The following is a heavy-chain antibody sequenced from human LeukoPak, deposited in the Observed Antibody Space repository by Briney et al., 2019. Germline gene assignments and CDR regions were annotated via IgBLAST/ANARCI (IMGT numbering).Heavy chain of an antibody. V-gene: IGHV4-59*12. J-gene: IGHJ4*02. CDR2: IYYSGST. Sequence: PSETLSLTCTVSGGSISSYYWSWIRQPPGKGLEWIGYIYYSGSTYYNPSLKSRVTISVDTSKNQFSLKLTSMTAADTAVYYCASSNYYGSGSLDYWGQGTLVTVSS. D-gene: IGHD3-10*01. CDR1: GGSISSYY. CDR3: ASSNYYGSGSLDY.